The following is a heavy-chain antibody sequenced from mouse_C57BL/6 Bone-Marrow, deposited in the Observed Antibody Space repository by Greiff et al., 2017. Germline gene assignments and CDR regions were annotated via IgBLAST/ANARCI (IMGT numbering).Heavy chain of an antibody. J-gene: IGHJ2*01. V-gene: IGHV1-84*01. CDR2: IYPGSGNT. D-gene: IGHD1-1*01. CDR1: GYTFTDYY. Sequence: QVQLQQSGPELVKPGASVKISCKASGYTFTDYYINWVKQRPGQGLEWIGWIYPGSGNTTYNEKLKGKATLTVATSSSTASMPLSSLTSEDSAVYFCAREGRTVGNYFDYGGQGTTLTVSS. CDR3: AREGRTVGNYFDY.